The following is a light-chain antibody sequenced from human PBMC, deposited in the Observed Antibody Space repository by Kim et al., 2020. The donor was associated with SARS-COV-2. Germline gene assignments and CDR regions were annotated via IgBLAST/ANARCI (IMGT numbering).Light chain of an antibody. V-gene: IGKV3-11*01. CDR3: QQRSNWPQLT. Sequence: SPGERATLSCRASQSVSSYLAWYQQKPGQAPGLLIYDASNRATGIPARFSGSGSGTDFTLTISSLEPEDFAVYYCQQRSNWPQLTFGGGTKVDIK. CDR2: DAS. CDR1: QSVSSY. J-gene: IGKJ4*01.